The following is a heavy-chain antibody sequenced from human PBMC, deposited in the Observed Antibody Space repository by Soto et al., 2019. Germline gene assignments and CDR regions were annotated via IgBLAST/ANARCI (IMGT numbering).Heavy chain of an antibody. D-gene: IGHD6-19*01. J-gene: IGHJ4*02. Sequence: GGSLRLSCAASGFTFSSYGMHWVRQAPGKGLEWVAVIWYDGSNKYYADSVKGRFTISRDNSKNTLYLQMNSLRAEDTAVYYCARSPSGWYHTVDYWGQGTLVTVSS. V-gene: IGHV3-33*01. CDR1: GFTFSSYG. CDR2: IWYDGSNK. CDR3: ARSPSGWYHTVDY.